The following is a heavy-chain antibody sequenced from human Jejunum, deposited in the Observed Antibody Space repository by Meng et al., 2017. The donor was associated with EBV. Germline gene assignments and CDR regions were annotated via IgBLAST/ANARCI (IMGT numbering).Heavy chain of an antibody. Sequence: EVQLVELGGGWVRPGGSLRLSCAASGFTCNSHTMSWVRQAPGKGLEWVSAITDSGGSTYYTDSVKGRFTISRDNSKNTLYLQMNSLRAEDTAVYYCAKLTRAWGQGTLVTVSS. J-gene: IGHJ5*02. CDR3: AKLTRA. CDR1: GFTCNSHT. CDR2: ITDSGGST. V-gene: IGHV3-23*04.